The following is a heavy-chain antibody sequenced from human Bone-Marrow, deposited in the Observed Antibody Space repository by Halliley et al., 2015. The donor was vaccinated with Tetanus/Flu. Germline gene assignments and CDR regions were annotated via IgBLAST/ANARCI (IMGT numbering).Heavy chain of an antibody. J-gene: IGHJ5*02. V-gene: IGHV4-34*01. CDR1: DESLSGYY. D-gene: IGHD6-19*01. Sequence: LRLSCAVVDESLSGYYWSWLRQPPGKGLEWIGEISHSGSARYNSALRSRVTMSVDTSKKQISLKLRSATAADTAVYYCARGGWRRQRNWFDPLGPGNAGHRLL. CDR2: ISHSGSA. CDR3: ARGGWRRQRNWFDP.